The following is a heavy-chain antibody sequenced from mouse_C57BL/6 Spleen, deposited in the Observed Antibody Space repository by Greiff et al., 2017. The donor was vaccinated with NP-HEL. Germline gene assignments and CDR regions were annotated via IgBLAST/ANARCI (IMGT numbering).Heavy chain of an antibody. CDR3: ARPHY. CDR1: GFTFSVYG. CDR2: ISSGSSTI. Sequence: EVKLQESGGGLVKPGGSLKLSCAASGFTFSVYGMHWVRQAPEKGLEWVAYISSGSSTIYYADTVKGRFTISRDNAKNTLFLQMTSLRSEDTAMYYCARPHYWGQGTTLTVSS. V-gene: IGHV5-17*01. J-gene: IGHJ2*01.